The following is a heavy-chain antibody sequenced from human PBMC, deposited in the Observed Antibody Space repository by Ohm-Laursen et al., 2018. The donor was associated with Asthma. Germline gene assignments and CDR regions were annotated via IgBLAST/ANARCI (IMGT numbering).Heavy chain of an antibody. CDR1: GFTFSSYS. CDR2: ISSSSSYI. CDR3: ARDTTMVRGVIPRDYGMDV. Sequence: SLRLSCTASGFTFSSYSMNWVRQAPGKGLEWVSSISSSSSYIYYADSVKGRFTISRDNAKNSLYLQMNSLGAEDTAVYYCARDTTMVRGVIPRDYGMDVWGQGTTVTVSS. V-gene: IGHV3-21*01. J-gene: IGHJ6*02. D-gene: IGHD3-10*01.